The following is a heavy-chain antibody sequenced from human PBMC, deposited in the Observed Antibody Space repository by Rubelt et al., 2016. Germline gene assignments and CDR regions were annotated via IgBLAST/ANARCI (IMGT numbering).Heavy chain of an antibody. J-gene: IGHJ4*02. Sequence: EVQLVESGGGLVKPGGSLRLSCAASGFTFSNAWMNWVRQAPGKGLEWVGRIKSTTDGGTTDYAAPVKGRLTISRDDSKNTLYLQMNSLKTEDTAVYYCTTDTAMDNDFDYWGQGTLVTVSS. CDR1: GFTFSNAW. D-gene: IGHD5-18*01. CDR2: IKSTTDGGTT. V-gene: IGHV3-15*07. CDR3: TTDTAMDNDFDY.